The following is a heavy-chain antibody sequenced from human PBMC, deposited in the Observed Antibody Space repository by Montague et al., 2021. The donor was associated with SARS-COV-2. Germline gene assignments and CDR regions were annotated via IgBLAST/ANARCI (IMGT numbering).Heavy chain of an antibody. CDR2: ISGSGGST. CDR1: GFTFSSYA. D-gene: IGHD5-12*01. V-gene: IGHV3-23*01. J-gene: IGHJ4*02. CDR3: AKGRTVVATISPFDY. Sequence: SLRFSCAASGFTFSSYAMSWVRQAPGKGLEWVSAISGSGGSTYYADSVKGRFTISRDNSKNTLYLQMNSLRAEDTAVYYCAKGRTVVATISPFDYWGQGTLVTVSS.